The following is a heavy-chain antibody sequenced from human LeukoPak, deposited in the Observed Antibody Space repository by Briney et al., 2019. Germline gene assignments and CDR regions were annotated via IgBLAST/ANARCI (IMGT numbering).Heavy chain of an antibody. D-gene: IGHD3-22*01. V-gene: IGHV3-7*01. Sequence: GGSLRLSCAASGFTFSSYSMNWVRQAPGKGLEWVANIKKDESEKYYVDSVKGRFTISRDNAKNSLYLQMNSLRAEDTAVYYCARDLYRIVVVPHYFDYWGQGTLVTVSS. CDR2: IKKDESEK. CDR1: GFTFSSYS. CDR3: ARDLYRIVVVPHYFDY. J-gene: IGHJ4*02.